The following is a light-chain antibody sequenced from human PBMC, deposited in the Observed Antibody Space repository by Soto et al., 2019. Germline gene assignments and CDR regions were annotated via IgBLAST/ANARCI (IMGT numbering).Light chain of an antibody. CDR1: SSNIGSNT. Sequence: QSVLTQPPSASGTPGQRVTISCSGSSSNIGSNTVKWYQQLPGTAPKLRIYNNNQRPSGVPDRFSGSKSGTSASLAISGLQSEDEADYYCAAWDDSLNGHWVFGGGTKLTV. CDR3: AAWDDSLNGHWV. CDR2: NNN. J-gene: IGLJ3*02. V-gene: IGLV1-44*01.